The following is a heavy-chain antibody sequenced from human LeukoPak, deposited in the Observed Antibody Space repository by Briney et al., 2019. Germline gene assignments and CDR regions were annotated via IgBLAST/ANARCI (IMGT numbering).Heavy chain of an antibody. CDR2: INQSGST. Sequence: SETLSLTCAAYGGSFSGYYWSWIRQPPGKGLEWIGEINQSGSTNYNPSLKSRVTISVDTSKNQFSLKLSSVTAADTAVYYCARAPDYDILTGYPYYFDYWGQGTLVTVSS. J-gene: IGHJ4*02. V-gene: IGHV4-34*01. CDR3: ARAPDYDILTGYPYYFDY. D-gene: IGHD3-9*01. CDR1: GGSFSGYY.